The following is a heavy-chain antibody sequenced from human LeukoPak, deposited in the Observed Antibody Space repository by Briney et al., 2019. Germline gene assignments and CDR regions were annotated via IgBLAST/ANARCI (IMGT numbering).Heavy chain of an antibody. CDR2: IYYSGCT. CDR1: GGSISSGGYY. V-gene: IGHV4-31*03. J-gene: IGHJ4*02. D-gene: IGHD3-3*01. Sequence: SQTLSLTCTVSGGSISSGGYYWSWIRQHPGKGLEWIGYIYYSGCTYYNPSLKSRVTISVDTSKNQFSLKLSSVTAADTAVYYCARAGGFFSPFGYWGQGTLVTVSS. CDR3: ARAGGFFSPFGY.